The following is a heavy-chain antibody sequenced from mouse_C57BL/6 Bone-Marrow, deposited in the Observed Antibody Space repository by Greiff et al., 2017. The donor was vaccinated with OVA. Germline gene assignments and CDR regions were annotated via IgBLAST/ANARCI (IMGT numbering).Heavy chain of an antibody. D-gene: IGHD1-1*01. CDR3: ARSFYYYGSSLAY. CDR1: GYTFTSYW. Sequence: VQLQQPGAELVMPGASVKLSCKASGYTFTSYWMHWVKQRPGQGLEWIGEIDPSDSYTNYNQKFKGKSTLTVDKSSSTAYMQLSSLTSEDSAVYYCARSFYYYGSSLAYWGQGTLVTVSA. J-gene: IGHJ3*01. CDR2: IDPSDSYT. V-gene: IGHV1-69*01.